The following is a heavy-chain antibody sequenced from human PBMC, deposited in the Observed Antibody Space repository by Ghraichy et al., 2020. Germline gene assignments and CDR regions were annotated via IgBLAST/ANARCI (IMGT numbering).Heavy chain of an antibody. J-gene: IGHJ4*02. CDR3: AKGSGSGGGWLVDY. CDR1: GFTFDDYA. D-gene: IGHD3-10*01. Sequence: GESLNISCAASGFTFDDYAMHWVRQAPGKGLEWVSLINWDGGDSSYADSVKGRFTISRDNSKNSLSLQMNGLRAEDTALYYCAKGSGSGGGWLVDYWGQGTLVTVSS. CDR2: INWDGGDS. V-gene: IGHV3-43D*03.